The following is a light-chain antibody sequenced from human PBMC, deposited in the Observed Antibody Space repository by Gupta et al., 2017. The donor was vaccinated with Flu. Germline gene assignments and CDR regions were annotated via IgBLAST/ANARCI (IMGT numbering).Light chain of an antibody. CDR1: QSISSY. CDR2: AAS. J-gene: IGKJ2*01. Sequence: PSSLSASVGDRVTITCRASQSISSYLNWYQQKPGKAPKLLIYAASRWQSGVPQRFSGSGSGTDFTLTSSMRQTDHFATYYRQHCDGTKTFGQGTKFEMK. V-gene: IGKV1-39*01. CDR3: QHCDGTKT.